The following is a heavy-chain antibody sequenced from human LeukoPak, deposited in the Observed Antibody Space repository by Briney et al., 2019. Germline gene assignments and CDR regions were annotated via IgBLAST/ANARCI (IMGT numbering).Heavy chain of an antibody. Sequence: ASVKVSCKGSGYTFTSYYMHWLRQAPGQGLEWVGEFNPSGGSTSYAQKFQGRVTMTRDTSTSTVYMELSSLRSEDTAVYFFARVRDGYNDAFDIWGQGTMVTVSS. J-gene: IGHJ3*02. CDR1: GYTFTSYY. CDR3: ARVRDGYNDAFDI. V-gene: IGHV1-46*01. D-gene: IGHD5-24*01. CDR2: FNPSGGST.